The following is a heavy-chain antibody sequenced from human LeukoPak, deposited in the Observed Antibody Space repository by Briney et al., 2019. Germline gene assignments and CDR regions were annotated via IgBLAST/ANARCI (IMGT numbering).Heavy chain of an antibody. CDR1: GFTFSSYS. CDR3: ASAPLSWVVTPLDY. CDR2: ISSSSSYI. D-gene: IGHD4-23*01. V-gene: IGHV3-21*01. J-gene: IGHJ4*02. Sequence: GGSLRLSCAASGFTFSSYSMNWVRQAPGKGLEWVSSISSSSSYIYYAYSVKGRFTISRDNAKLSLYLQLNSLRAEDTAVYYCASAPLSWVVTPLDYWGQGTLVTVSS.